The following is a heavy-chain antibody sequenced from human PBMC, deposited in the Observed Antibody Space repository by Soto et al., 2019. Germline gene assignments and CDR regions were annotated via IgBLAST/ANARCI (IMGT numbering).Heavy chain of an antibody. CDR1: GYTFSGYS. D-gene: IGHD2-21*01. CDR3: ARDVFCGGAPACPDMDV. Sequence: ASVNVSFKASGYTFSGYSITWVRQAPGQGLEWMGRISGYNGNTNYARTLRGRLTLTTDTSTSTAYMELRSLTSDDTAVYYCARDVFCGGAPACPDMDVWGQGTTVTVSS. J-gene: IGHJ6*02. CDR2: ISGYNGNT. V-gene: IGHV1-18*04.